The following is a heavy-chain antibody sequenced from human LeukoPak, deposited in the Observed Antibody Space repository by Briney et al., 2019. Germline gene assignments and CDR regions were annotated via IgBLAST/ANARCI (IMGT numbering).Heavy chain of an antibody. CDR3: ARVVNEKINSGYYSDY. Sequence: GGSLRLSCAASGFTFSSYSMNWVRQAPGKGLEWVSSISSSSSYIYYADSVKGRFTISRDNAKNSLYLQMNSLRAEDTAVYCARVVNEKINSGYYSDYWGQGTLVTVSS. J-gene: IGHJ4*02. V-gene: IGHV3-21*01. CDR1: GFTFSSYS. D-gene: IGHD3-22*01. CDR2: ISSSSSYI.